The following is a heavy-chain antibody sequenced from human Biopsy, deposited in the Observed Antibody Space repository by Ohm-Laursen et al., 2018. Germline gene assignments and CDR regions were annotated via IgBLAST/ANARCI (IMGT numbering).Heavy chain of an antibody. CDR2: INPHSGTT. D-gene: IGHD2-15*01. V-gene: IGHV1-2*02. CDR1: GYTFTGQY. CDR3: AKGQDLRGRAEYFQH. J-gene: IGHJ1*01. Sequence: SSVKVSCKASGYTFTGQYLHWVRQVPGQGLEWMGWINPHSGTTKFAQDFQGRVTMTRDASITTAYMELRRLRSDDTAVYYCAKGQDLRGRAEYFQHWGQGALVTVSS.